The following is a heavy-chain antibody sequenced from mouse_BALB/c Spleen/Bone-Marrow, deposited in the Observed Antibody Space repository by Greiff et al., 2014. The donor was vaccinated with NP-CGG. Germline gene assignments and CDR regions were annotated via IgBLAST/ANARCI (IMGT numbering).Heavy chain of an antibody. CDR2: IDPSDSET. CDR3: ARNANWYFDV. J-gene: IGHJ1*01. Sequence: VHLQQSGAELVRPGASVKLSCKASGYTFTSYWMNWVKQRPGQGLEWIGVIDPSDSETQHNQMFKDKATLTVDKSSSTVYMQLSSLTSEDSAVYYCARNANWYFDVWGAGTTVTVSS. V-gene: IGHV1-61*01. CDR1: GYTFTSYW.